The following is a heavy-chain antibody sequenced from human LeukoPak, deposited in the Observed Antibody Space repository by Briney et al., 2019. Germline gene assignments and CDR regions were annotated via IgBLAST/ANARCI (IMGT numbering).Heavy chain of an antibody. J-gene: IGHJ6*03. CDR2: ICAHNGNT. Sequence: ASVKVSCKASGYTFTSYGISWVRQAPGQGLEWMGWICAHNGNTNYAQKLQGRVTMTTDTSTSTAYMELRSPRSDDTAVYYCARGPCSSTSCHVSYYYYMDVWGKGTTVTVSS. D-gene: IGHD2-2*01. CDR3: ARGPCSSTSCHVSYYYYMDV. CDR1: GYTFTSYG. V-gene: IGHV1-18*01.